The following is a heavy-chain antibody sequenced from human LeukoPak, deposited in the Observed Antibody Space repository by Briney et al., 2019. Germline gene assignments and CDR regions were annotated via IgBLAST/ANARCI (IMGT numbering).Heavy chain of an antibody. CDR1: GFTFSSYG. D-gene: IGHD3-16*01. CDR2: IWYDGSNK. CDR3: ARAYTEEDAYYYYGMDV. V-gene: IGHV3-33*01. J-gene: IGHJ6*02. Sequence: PGGSLRLSCAASGFTFSSYGMHWVRQAPGTGLEWVAVIWYDGSNKYYADSVKGRFTISRDNSKNTLYLQMNSLRAEDTAVYYCARAYTEEDAYYYYGMDVWGQGTTVTVSS.